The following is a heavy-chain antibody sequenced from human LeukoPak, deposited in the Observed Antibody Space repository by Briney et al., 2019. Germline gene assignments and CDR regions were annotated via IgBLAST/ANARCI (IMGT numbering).Heavy chain of an antibody. CDR1: GVSFSNFG. V-gene: IGHV3-21*01. CDR2: RRSSSTSI. D-gene: IGHD3-3*01. J-gene: IGHJ5*02. CDR3: ARRFDFWSGNYKVKWFDP. Sequence: GGSLRVSCAASGVSFSNFGMNGVRQAPGKGLGGASSRRSSSTSIFYADSVKGRFATSRDNANNSLYLQMSSLRAEDTAVYSCARRFDFWSGNYKVKWFDPGGEGTLVTVSS.